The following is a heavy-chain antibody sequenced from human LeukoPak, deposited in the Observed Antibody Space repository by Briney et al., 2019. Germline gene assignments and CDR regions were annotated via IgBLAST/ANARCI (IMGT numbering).Heavy chain of an antibody. CDR2: VYNTKYT. D-gene: IGHD6-13*01. Sequence: PSETLSLTCSVGSGSMNDYYWNWVRQPPGKGLEWIGRVYNTKYTEYNPSLKSRVTISIDTSKNQFSLKVSSVTAADTAVYYCARGSSWSYYFDYWGQGTLVTVSS. CDR3: ARGSSWSYYFDY. CDR1: SGSMNDYY. J-gene: IGHJ4*02. V-gene: IGHV4-59*01.